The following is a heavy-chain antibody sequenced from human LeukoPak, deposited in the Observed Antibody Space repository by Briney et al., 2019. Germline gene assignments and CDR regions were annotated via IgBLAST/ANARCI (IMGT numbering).Heavy chain of an antibody. CDR1: GFTFSSYS. J-gene: IGHJ4*02. CDR2: ISSSSSYI. V-gene: IGHV3-21*01. D-gene: IGHD2-21*02. Sequence: GGSLRLSCAASGFTFSSYSMNWVRQAPGKGLEWVSSISSSSSYIYYADSVKGRFTISRDNAKNSLYLQMNSLRAEDTAVYYCARDLYHIAVVTARTPFDYWGQGTLVTVSS. CDR3: ARDLYHIAVVTARTPFDY.